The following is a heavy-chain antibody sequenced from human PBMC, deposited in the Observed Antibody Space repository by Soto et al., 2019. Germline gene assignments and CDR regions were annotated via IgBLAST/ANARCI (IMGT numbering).Heavy chain of an antibody. V-gene: IGHV3-23*01. CDR1: GFTFSSYA. Sequence: EVQLLESGGGLVQPGGSLRLSCAASGFTFSSYAMSWVRQAPGKGLEWVSAISGSGGSTYYADSVKGRFTISRANSKNTLYLQMNSLRAEDTDVYYCAKEVAARPRYFDYWGQGTLVTVSS. J-gene: IGHJ4*02. CDR2: ISGSGGST. D-gene: IGHD6-6*01. CDR3: AKEVAARPRYFDY.